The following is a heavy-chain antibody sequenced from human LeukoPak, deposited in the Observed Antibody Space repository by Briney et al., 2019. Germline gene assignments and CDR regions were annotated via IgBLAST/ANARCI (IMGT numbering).Heavy chain of an antibody. J-gene: IGHJ4*02. Sequence: PGGSLRLSCAASGFTFSSYAMHWVRQAPGKGLEWVAVISYDGSNKYYADSVKGRFTISRDNSKNTLYLQMNSLRAEDTAVYYCAKDPRGGGNYIDYWGQGTLVTVSS. D-gene: IGHD2-15*01. CDR3: AKDPRGGGNYIDY. CDR1: GFTFSSYA. V-gene: IGHV3-30-3*01. CDR2: ISYDGSNK.